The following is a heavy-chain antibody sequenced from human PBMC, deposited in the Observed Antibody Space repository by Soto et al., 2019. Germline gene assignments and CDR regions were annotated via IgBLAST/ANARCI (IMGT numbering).Heavy chain of an antibody. Sequence: QVQLVQSGAEVKKPGASVKVSCRSSGYLFTAYGIAWVRQAPGQGLEWMAWTSTDKGDTSYAEKFEGRVTMTTDTSTSTAYMELRGLRHDDTAVYYWARARRDGSPNWFDPWGQGTLVSVSS. CDR2: TSTDKGDT. J-gene: IGHJ5*02. CDR1: GYLFTAYG. CDR3: ARARRDGSPNWFDP. D-gene: IGHD6-25*01. V-gene: IGHV1-18*01.